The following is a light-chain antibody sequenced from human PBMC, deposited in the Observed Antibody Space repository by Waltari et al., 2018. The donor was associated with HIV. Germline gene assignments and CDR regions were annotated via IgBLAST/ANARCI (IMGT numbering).Light chain of an antibody. CDR1: VTDIDFHKF. Sequence: HSALTQPASVSGSPAQSITIPCSRTVTDIDFHKFVSWYRHYPDLAPQPVLYGVSSRPSWVSSRFSGSKSGDTASLTISGLEAEDEADYYCSSYAPSHSLVFGGGTKLTVL. CDR2: GVS. J-gene: IGLJ3*02. CDR3: SSYAPSHSLV. V-gene: IGLV2-14*01.